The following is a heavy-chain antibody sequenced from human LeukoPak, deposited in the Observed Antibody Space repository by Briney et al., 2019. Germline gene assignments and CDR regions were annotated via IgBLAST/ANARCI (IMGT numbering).Heavy chain of an antibody. J-gene: IGHJ3*02. CDR3: ARGDMISFGGVYAFDI. D-gene: IGHD3-16*01. CDR2: INPNSGGT. Sequence: ASVKVSCKASGYNFIGYYMHWVRRAPGQGLEWMGWINPNSGGTNYAQKFQGRVTMTRDTSITTAYMELSRLRSEDTAVYNCARGDMISFGGVYAFDIWGQGTMVTVSS. CDR1: GYNFIGYY. V-gene: IGHV1-2*02.